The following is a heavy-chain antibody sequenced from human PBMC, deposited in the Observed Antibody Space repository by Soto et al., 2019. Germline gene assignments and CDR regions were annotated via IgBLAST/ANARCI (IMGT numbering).Heavy chain of an antibody. Sequence: QVQLQESGPGLVKPSQTLSLTCTVSGGSISSGGYYWSWIRQHPGKGLEWIGYIYYSGSTYYNPSLKSRVTISVDTSKNQFSLKLSSVTAADTAVYYCARGGQQLVRYYGMDVWGQGTTVTVSS. J-gene: IGHJ6*02. CDR1: GGSISSGGYY. V-gene: IGHV4-31*03. CDR2: IYYSGST. CDR3: ARGGQQLVRYYGMDV. D-gene: IGHD6-13*01.